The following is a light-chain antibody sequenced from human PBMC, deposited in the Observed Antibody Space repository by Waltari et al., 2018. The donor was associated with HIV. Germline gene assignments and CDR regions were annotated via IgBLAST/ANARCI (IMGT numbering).Light chain of an antibody. V-gene: IGLV1-40*01. CDR2: GNT. CDR1: SANIGAGYD. CDR3: QSYDSGLSAYV. Sequence: QSVLTQPPSVSGAPGQRVTISCTGSSANIGAGYDVRWFQQLPGTAPKLLIYGNTNRPSGVPDRFSGSKSSTSASLAITGLQAEDEGDYYCQSYDSGLSAYVFGTGTKVTVL. J-gene: IGLJ1*01.